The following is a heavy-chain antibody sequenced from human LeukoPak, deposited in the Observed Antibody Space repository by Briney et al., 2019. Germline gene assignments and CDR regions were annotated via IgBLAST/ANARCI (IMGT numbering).Heavy chain of an antibody. J-gene: IGHJ5*02. V-gene: IGHV3-48*01. D-gene: IGHD6-19*01. Sequence: GGSLRLSCAASGFTFCSYSMNWVRQAPGKGLEWVSYISSSSSTIYYADSVKGRFTISRDNSKKTSYLEMNSLRPEDTAVYYCARDSSGWGGNNRFDPWGQGTPVNVSS. CDR1: GFTFCSYS. CDR2: ISSSSSTI. CDR3: ARDSSGWGGNNRFDP.